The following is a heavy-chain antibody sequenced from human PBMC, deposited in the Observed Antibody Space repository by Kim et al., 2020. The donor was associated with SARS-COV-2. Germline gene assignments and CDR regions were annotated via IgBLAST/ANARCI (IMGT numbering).Heavy chain of an antibody. CDR3: ARGLSMEVPNTRIIDV. D-gene: IGHD1-1*01. V-gene: IGHV3-48*01. Sequence: GGSLRLSCAASGFTFSRYSMNWVRQAPGKGLEWVSDIRCSSSAKYYADSVKGRFTISRDNAKNTLSLQMNSLTAEDTAVYYCARGLSMEVPNTRIIDVWGQGTPVTVSS. CDR1: GFTFSRYS. J-gene: IGHJ6*02. CDR2: IRCSSSAK.